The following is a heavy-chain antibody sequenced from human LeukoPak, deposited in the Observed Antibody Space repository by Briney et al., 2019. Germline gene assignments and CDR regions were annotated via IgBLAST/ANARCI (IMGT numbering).Heavy chain of an antibody. CDR1: GFTFDDYA. J-gene: IGHJ5*01. CDR2: ISWNSGSI. CDR3: ATVFDF. D-gene: IGHD2-21*02. V-gene: IGHV3-9*01. Sequence: PGGSLRLSCAASGFTFDDYAMHWVRQAPGKGLEWVSGISWNSGSIGYADSVKGRFTISRDNAKNSLYLQMNSLRAEDTAVYYCATVFDFWGQGTLVTVSS.